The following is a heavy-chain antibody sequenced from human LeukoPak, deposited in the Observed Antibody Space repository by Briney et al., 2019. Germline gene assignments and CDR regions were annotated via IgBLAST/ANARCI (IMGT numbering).Heavy chain of an antibody. CDR2: ISSSSSYI. V-gene: IGHV3-21*01. J-gene: IGHJ3*02. CDR3: ARVGTYYDILTGYRGAFDI. Sequence: GGSLRLSCAASGFTFSSYSMNWVRQAPGKGLEWVSSISSSSSYIYYADSVKGRFTISRDNAKNSLYLQMNSLRAEDTAVYYCARVGTYYDILTGYRGAFDIWGQGTMVTVSS. CDR1: GFTFSSYS. D-gene: IGHD3-9*01.